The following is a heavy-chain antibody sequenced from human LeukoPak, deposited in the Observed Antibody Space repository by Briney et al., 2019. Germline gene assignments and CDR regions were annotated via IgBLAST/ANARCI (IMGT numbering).Heavy chain of an antibody. D-gene: IGHD3-10*01. Sequence: GGSLRLSCTASGFTFGDYAMSWVRQAPGKGLEWVGFIRSKAYGGTTEYAASVKGRFTISRDDSKSIAYLQMNSLKTEDTAVYYCTRDVLWFGESPFDYWGQGTLVTVSS. CDR3: TRDVLWFGESPFDY. CDR1: GFTFGDYA. J-gene: IGHJ4*02. CDR2: IRSKAYGGTT. V-gene: IGHV3-49*04.